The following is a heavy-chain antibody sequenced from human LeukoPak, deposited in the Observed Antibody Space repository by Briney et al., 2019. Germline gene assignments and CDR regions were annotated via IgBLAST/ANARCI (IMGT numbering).Heavy chain of an antibody. CDR1: GGSFSGYY. Sequence: SETLSLTCAVYGGSFSGYYWSWIRQPPGKGLEWIGEINHSGSTNYNPSLKSRVTISVDTSKNQFSLKLSSVTAADTAVYYCARSMVRGVIRGGPVYWGQGTLVTVSS. V-gene: IGHV4-34*01. D-gene: IGHD3-10*01. J-gene: IGHJ4*02. CDR2: INHSGST. CDR3: ARSMVRGVIRGGPVY.